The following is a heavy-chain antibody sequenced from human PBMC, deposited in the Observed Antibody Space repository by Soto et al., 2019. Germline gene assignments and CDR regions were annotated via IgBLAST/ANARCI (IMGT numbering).Heavy chain of an antibody. J-gene: IGHJ4*02. Sequence: GGSLRLSCAASGFTFSSYAMSWVRQAPGKGLEWVSAISGSGGSTYYADSVKGRLTISRDNSKNTLYLQMNSLRAEDTAVYYCAKNDYVWGSYRNFDYWGQGTLVTVSS. V-gene: IGHV3-23*01. D-gene: IGHD3-16*02. CDR2: ISGSGGST. CDR1: GFTFSSYA. CDR3: AKNDYVWGSYRNFDY.